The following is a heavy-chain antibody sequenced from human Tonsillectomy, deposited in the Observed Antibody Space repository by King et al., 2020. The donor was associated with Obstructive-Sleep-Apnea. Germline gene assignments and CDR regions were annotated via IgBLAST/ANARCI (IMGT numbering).Heavy chain of an antibody. CDR3: VIAYCGGDCYSNGMDV. Sequence: VQLVESGGGLVQPGGSLRLSCSASGFTFSSYAMHLVRQAPGKGLEYVSAICSNGGSTYYADSVKGRFTISRDNSKNTLYLQMSSLRAEDTAVYYCVIAYCGGDCYSNGMDVWGQGTTVTVSS. CDR2: ICSNGGST. J-gene: IGHJ6*02. CDR1: GFTFSSYA. V-gene: IGHV3-64D*09. D-gene: IGHD2-21*02.